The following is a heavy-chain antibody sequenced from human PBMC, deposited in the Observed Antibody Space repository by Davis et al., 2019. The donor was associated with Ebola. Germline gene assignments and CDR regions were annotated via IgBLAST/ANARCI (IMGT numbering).Heavy chain of an antibody. Sequence: GGSLRLSCAPPGFTFSGPAMHWVRQASGKGLEWVGRIRSKANSYATAYAASVKGRFTISRDDSKNTAYLQMNSLKTEDTAVYYCTGSDGDYDYWGQGTLVTVSS. CDR2: IRSKANSYAT. J-gene: IGHJ4*02. CDR3: TGSDGDYDY. V-gene: IGHV3-73*01. CDR1: GFTFSGPA. D-gene: IGHD4-17*01.